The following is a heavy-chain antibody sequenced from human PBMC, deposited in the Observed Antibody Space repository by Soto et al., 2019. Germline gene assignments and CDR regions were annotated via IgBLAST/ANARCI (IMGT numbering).Heavy chain of an antibody. J-gene: IGHJ4*02. CDR2: IGSSSTTI. CDR3: ARDQYYYDSSGYSPFDY. Sequence: GGSLRLSCAASGFSFSTYSMNWVRQAPGKGLEWVSYIGSSSTTIYYADSVKGRFTISRDNAKNSLYLQMNSLRDEDTAVYYCARDQYYYDSSGYSPFDYWGQGTLVTVSS. CDR1: GFSFSTYS. V-gene: IGHV3-48*02. D-gene: IGHD3-22*01.